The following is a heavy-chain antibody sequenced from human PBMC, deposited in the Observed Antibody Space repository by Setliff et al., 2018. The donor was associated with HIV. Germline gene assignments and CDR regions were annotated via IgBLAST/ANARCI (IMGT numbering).Heavy chain of an antibody. CDR3: ASLPPLYDSSGYYFDY. V-gene: IGHV4-39*01. CDR2: IYYSGST. J-gene: IGHJ4*02. CDR1: GGSFSSDSYY. Sequence: SETLSLTCSVSGGSFSSDSYYWGWIRQFPGKGLEWIGSIYYSGSTNYNPSLKSRVTISVDTSKNQFSLKLSSVTAADTAVYYCASLPPLYDSSGYYFDYWGQGTLVTVSS. D-gene: IGHD3-22*01.